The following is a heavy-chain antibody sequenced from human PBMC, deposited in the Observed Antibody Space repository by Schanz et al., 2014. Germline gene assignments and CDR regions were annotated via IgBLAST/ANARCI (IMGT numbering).Heavy chain of an antibody. CDR3: ARQFYDILTGYWFPYYFDY. CDR1: GGSISSSNYY. D-gene: IGHD3-9*01. V-gene: IGHV4-39*01. J-gene: IGHJ4*02. CDR2: IYYSGST. Sequence: QLQLQESGPGLVKPSETLSLTCTVSGGSISSSNYYWGWIRQPPGKGLEWIESIYYSGSTYYNPSFKSRVPTSEATSKNHFSLKLSSVTAADTAVYYCARQFYDILTGYWFPYYFDYWGQGTLVTVSS.